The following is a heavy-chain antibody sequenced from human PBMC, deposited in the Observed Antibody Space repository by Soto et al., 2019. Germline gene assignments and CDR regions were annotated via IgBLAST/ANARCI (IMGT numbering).Heavy chain of an antibody. D-gene: IGHD3-9*01. CDR3: ASLNFDILTGYYAFDL. Sequence: SGTLSLTVTGSRGSISGYYRRWIRQSTEKGLEYIGYISYSGSTNYNPSLKSRVTTSLDTSKNQFSLKLSSVTAADTAIYYCASLNFDILTGYYAFDLWGQGTMVTVS. J-gene: IGHJ3*01. V-gene: IGHV4-59*08. CDR1: RGSISGYY. CDR2: ISYSGST.